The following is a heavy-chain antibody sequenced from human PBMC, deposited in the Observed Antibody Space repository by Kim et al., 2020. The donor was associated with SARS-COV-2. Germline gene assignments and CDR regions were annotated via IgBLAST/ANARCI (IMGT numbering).Heavy chain of an antibody. V-gene: IGHV4-31*03. CDR2: IYYSGST. CDR1: GGSISSGGYY. Sequence: SETLSLTCTVSGGSISSGGYYWSWIRPHPGKGLEWIGYIYYSGSTYYNPSLKSRVTISVDTSKNQFSLKLSSVTAADTAVYYCAGDRAPTLRYCVWTQYWYFDLWGRGTLVTVSS. D-gene: IGHD3-9*01. CDR3: AGDRAPTLRYCVWTQYWYFDL. J-gene: IGHJ2*01.